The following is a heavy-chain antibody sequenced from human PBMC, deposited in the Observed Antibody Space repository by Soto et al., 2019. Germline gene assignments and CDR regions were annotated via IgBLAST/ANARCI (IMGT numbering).Heavy chain of an antibody. J-gene: IGHJ2*01. CDR2: ISGSGGST. Sequence: KGLEWVSAISGSGGSTYYADSVTGRFTISRDNSKTTLYLQMNSLRAEETAVYYCANFFFQAEDGIRYTVPVSAFLLNRSSDL. V-gene: IGHV3-23*01. CDR3: ANFFFQAEDGIRYTVPVSAFLLNRSSDL. D-gene: IGHD3-9*01.